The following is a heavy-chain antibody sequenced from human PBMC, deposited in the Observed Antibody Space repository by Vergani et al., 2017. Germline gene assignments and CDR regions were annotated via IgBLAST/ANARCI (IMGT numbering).Heavy chain of an antibody. Sequence: VEAGGGLVQPGGSLRLSCTASGFTFQAFAFHWVRQVSGRGLEWVSGIDRNYGVKNGNSFEGRFSISRDNAKKAVFLQMNNLRAEDTAVYYCARYIAVAGHNWRFDPWGQGTLVTVSS. V-gene: IGHV3-9*01. CDR2: IDRNYGVK. J-gene: IGHJ5*02. CDR3: ARYIAVAGHNWRFDP. D-gene: IGHD6-19*01. CDR1: GFTFQAFA.